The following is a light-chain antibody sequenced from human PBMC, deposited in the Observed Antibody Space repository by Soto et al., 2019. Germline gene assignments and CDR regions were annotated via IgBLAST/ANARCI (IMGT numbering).Light chain of an antibody. V-gene: IGLV1-44*01. J-gene: IGLJ2*01. CDR1: SSKIGSNT. Sequence: QSVLTQPPSASGTPGQRVTISCSGSSSKIGSNTINWYKQLPGTAPKLLINSNNQRPSGVPDRFSGSKSGTSASLAISGLQSEDEADYYCAAWDDSLSVVFGGGTQLTVL. CDR3: AAWDDSLSVV. CDR2: SNN.